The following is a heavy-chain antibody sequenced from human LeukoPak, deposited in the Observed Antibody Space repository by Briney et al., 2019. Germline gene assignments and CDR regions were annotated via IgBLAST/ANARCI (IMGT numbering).Heavy chain of an antibody. Sequence: GGSLRLSCAASGFTFDDYGMSWVRQAPGKGLEWVANIKEDGGEGYYVDSVKGRFTVSRDNAKNSLYLQLTSLRAEDTAVYYCATRYCTISACRASSYKSFDVWGKGTTVTVSS. CDR1: GFTFDDYG. CDR2: IKEDGGEG. D-gene: IGHD2-8*01. V-gene: IGHV3-7*01. J-gene: IGHJ6*04. CDR3: ATRYCTISACRASSYKSFDV.